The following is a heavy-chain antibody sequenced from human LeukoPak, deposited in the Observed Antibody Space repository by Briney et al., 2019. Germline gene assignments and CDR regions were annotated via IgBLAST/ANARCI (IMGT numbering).Heavy chain of an antibody. V-gene: IGHV3-43*02. J-gene: IGHJ3*02. CDR2: ISGDGGST. Sequence: PGRSLRLSCAASGFTFGDYAMHWVRQAPGKGLEWVSLISGDGGSTSYADSVKGRFTISRDNSKNSLYLQMNSLRTEDSALYYCAKKNRPGSYAFDIWGQGTVVTVSS. CDR3: AKKNRPGSYAFDI. D-gene: IGHD3-10*01. CDR1: GFTFGDYA.